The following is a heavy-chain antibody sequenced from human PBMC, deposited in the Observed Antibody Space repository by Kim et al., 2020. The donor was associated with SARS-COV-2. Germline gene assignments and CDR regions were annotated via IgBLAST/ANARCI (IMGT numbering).Heavy chain of an antibody. CDR3: ACLGDYGGNSRAFDI. CDR1: GFTFSSYW. Sequence: GGSLRLSCAASGFTFSSYWMHWVRQAPGKGLVWVSRINSDGSSTSYADSVKGRFTISRDNANNTLYLQMNSLRAEDTAVYYCACLGDYGGNSRAFDICGQGTMVTVSS. CDR2: INSDGSST. V-gene: IGHV3-74*01. D-gene: IGHD4-17*01. J-gene: IGHJ3*02.